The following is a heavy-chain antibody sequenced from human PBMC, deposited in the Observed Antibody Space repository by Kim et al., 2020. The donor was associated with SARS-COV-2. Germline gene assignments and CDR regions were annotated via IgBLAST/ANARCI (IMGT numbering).Heavy chain of an antibody. J-gene: IGHJ4*02. CDR2: ISAYNGNT. Sequence: ASVKVSCKASGYTFTSYGISWVRQATGQGLEWMGWISAYNGNTNYAQQLQGRGTMTTDTTTSTAYMELRSLRSDDTAVYYCAREGGLSIFGVVIENYFDYWGQGTLVTVSS. D-gene: IGHD3-3*01. CDR3: AREGGLSIFGVVIENYFDY. V-gene: IGHV1-18*01. CDR1: GYTFTSYG.